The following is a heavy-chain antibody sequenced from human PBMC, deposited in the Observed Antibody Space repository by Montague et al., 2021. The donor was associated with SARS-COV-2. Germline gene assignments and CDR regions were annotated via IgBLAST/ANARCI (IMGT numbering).Heavy chain of an antibody. CDR3: ARHYSATLPAVY. D-gene: IGHD2-15*01. Sequence: SETLSLTCTVYGGSISSFYWSWFRQPPGKGLEWIGYISDSGSTNYNPSLTSRVTMSVDTSKNQFSLKVNSATAADTAVYYCARHYSATLPAVYWGQGTLVTVSS. J-gene: IGHJ4*02. V-gene: IGHV4-59*08. CDR1: GGSISSFY. CDR2: ISDSGST.